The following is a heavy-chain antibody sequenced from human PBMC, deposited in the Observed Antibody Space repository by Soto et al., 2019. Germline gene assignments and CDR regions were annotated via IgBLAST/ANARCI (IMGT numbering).Heavy chain of an antibody. V-gene: IGHV4-39*01. J-gene: IGHJ2*01. CDR1: GGPISSSSYY. D-gene: IGHD5-18*01. Sequence: SETLSLTCTVSGGPISSSSYYWGWIRQAPGKGLEWLATIYYTGYTYHNPSLKSHVTISVDTSKNQFSLKLTSVTAADTALYYCARSAIATHWFFDLWGRGTLVTGSS. CDR3: ARSAIATHWFFDL. CDR2: IYYTGYT.